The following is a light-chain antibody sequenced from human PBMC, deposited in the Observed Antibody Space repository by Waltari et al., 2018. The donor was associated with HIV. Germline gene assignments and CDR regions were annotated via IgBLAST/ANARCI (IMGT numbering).Light chain of an antibody. CDR1: SSNIGNHF. V-gene: IGLV1-51*01. CDR3: ATWDRSLSRVI. Sequence: QSVLTQPPSVSAAPRQKVTISCSGTSSNIGNHFVSWYQQLPGTAPKLLIYYNNQRPSGIPDRFSGSKSGTSATLGITGLQTGDEADYFCATWDRSLSRVIFGGGPRLTVL. J-gene: IGLJ2*01. CDR2: YNN.